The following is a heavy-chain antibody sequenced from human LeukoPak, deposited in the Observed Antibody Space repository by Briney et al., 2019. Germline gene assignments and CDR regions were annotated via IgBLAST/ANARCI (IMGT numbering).Heavy chain of an antibody. CDR1: GYTFTSYG. J-gene: IGHJ3*02. V-gene: IGHV1-8*02. D-gene: IGHD6-6*01. Sequence: ASVKVSCKASGYTFTSYGISWVRQATGQGLEWMGWMNPNSGNTGYAQKFQGRVTMTRNTSISTAYMELSSLRSEDTAVYYCARYSSSSAAAFDIWGQGTMVTVSS. CDR3: ARYSSSSAAAFDI. CDR2: MNPNSGNT.